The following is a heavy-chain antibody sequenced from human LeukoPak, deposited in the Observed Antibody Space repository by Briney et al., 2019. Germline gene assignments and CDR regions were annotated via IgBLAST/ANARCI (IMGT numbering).Heavy chain of an antibody. J-gene: IGHJ4*02. CDR1: GFTFSSYA. CDR3: ARDRTYSSSSVDY. Sequence: GGSLRLSCAASGFTFSSYATSWVRQAPGKGLEWVSAISGGGGSTYYADSVKGRFTISRDNSKNTLYLQMNSLRAEDTAVYYCARDRTYSSSSVDYWGQGTLVTVSS. V-gene: IGHV3-23*01. CDR2: ISGGGGST. D-gene: IGHD6-6*01.